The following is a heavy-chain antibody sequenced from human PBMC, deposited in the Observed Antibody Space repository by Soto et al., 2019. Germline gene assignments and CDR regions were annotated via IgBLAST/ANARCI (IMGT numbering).Heavy chain of an antibody. J-gene: IGHJ4*02. Sequence: GESLKISCAASGFTFSSYWMSWVRQAPGKGLEWVANIKQDGSEKYYVDSVKGRFTISRDNAKNSLYLQMNSLSAEDTAVYYCAREGPAAGDYWGQGTLVTVSS. CDR3: AREGPAAGDY. D-gene: IGHD6-13*01. CDR1: GFTFSSYW. CDR2: IKQDGSEK. V-gene: IGHV3-7*03.